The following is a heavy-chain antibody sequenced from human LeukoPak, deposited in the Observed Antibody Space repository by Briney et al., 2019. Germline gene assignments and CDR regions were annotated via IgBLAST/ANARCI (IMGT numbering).Heavy chain of an antibody. J-gene: IGHJ4*02. D-gene: IGHD5-18*01. CDR1: GFTFSSYA. Sequence: PGGSLRLSCAASGFTFSSYAMSWVRQAPGKGLEWVANIKQDGSEIDYSDPMKGRFTISRDNTRNSVYLQVDSLRAEDTGVYYCARIGYSSSSFDYWGQGTLVTVSS. CDR3: ARIGYSSSSFDY. CDR2: IKQDGSEI. V-gene: IGHV3-7*01.